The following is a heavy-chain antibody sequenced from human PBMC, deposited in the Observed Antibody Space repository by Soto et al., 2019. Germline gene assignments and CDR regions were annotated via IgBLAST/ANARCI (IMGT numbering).Heavy chain of an antibody. D-gene: IGHD5-18*01. CDR2: IIPIFGTA. CDR3: GGDRGYRSLDI. J-gene: IGHJ3*02. CDR1: GGTFSSYA. Sequence: QVQLVQSGAEVKKPGSSVKVSCKASGGTFSSYAISWVRQAPGQGLEWMGGIIPIFGTANYAQKFQGRVTNTADESTSTAYMELSSLKSEDTGVYYCGGDRGYRSLDIWGPGKNVPLSS. V-gene: IGHV1-69*01.